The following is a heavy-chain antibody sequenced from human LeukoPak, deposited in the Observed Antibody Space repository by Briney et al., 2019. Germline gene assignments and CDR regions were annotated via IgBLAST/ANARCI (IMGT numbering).Heavy chain of an antibody. Sequence: SQTLSLTCTVSGGSISSGSYYWSWIRQPAGKGLEWIGRIYTSGSTNYNPSLKSRVTISVDTSKNQFSLKLSSVTVADTAVYYCARESPYYYDSSGYTWGQGTLVTVSS. CDR3: ARESPYYYDSSGYT. CDR1: GGSISSGSYY. D-gene: IGHD3-22*01. CDR2: IYTSGST. J-gene: IGHJ5*02. V-gene: IGHV4-61*02.